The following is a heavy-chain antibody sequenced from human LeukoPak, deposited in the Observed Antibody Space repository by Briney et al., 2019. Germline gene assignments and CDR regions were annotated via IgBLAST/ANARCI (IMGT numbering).Heavy chain of an antibody. CDR1: GFTFGSYA. Sequence: GGSLRLSCATSGFTFGSYAMTWVRQAPGKGLEWVANIKQDGSEKYYVDSVKGRFTISRDNAKNSLYLQMNSLRAEDTAVYYCASETIDYWGQGTLVTVSS. V-gene: IGHV3-7*01. J-gene: IGHJ4*02. CDR2: IKQDGSEK. CDR3: ASETIDY.